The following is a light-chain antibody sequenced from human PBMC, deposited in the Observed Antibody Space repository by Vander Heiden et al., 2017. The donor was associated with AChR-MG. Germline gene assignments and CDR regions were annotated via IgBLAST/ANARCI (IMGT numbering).Light chain of an antibody. V-gene: IGKV3-20*01. Sequence: GLTQSPGTLSLSSGVRATLSRNATQLVNDNHLPCHQSPVDPTPRLLTHGASSSATGIPNSISGGGAGTDFPITISRQETEDFAVYYWQQYGDPPLTFGGGTRVEI. CDR3: QQYGDPPLT. J-gene: IGKJ4*01. CDR2: GAS. CDR1: QLVNDNH.